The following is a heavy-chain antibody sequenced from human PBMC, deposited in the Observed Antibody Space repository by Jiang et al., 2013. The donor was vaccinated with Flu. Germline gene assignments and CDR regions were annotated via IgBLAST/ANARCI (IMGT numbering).Heavy chain of an antibody. J-gene: IGHJ4*02. V-gene: IGHV3-30*02. D-gene: IGHD1-26*01. CDR3: AKDELSGSYYDRGAFDY. Sequence: FTISRDNSKNTLYLQMNSLRAEDTAVYYCAKDELSGSYYDRGAFDYWGQGTLVTVSS.